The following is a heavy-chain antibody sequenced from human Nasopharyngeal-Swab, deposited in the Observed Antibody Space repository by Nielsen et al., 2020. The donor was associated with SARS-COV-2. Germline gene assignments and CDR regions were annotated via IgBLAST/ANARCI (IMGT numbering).Heavy chain of an antibody. CDR3: ARGFYGSGSFYFDY. D-gene: IGHD3-10*01. Sequence: GESLKISCAASGFTVSSNYMSWVRQAPGKGLEWVSVIYSGGSTYYADSVKGRFTISRDNSKNTLYLQMNSLRAGDTAVYYCARGFYGSGSFYFDYWGQGTLVTVSS. CDR1: GFTVSSNY. J-gene: IGHJ4*02. CDR2: IYSGGST. V-gene: IGHV3-53*01.